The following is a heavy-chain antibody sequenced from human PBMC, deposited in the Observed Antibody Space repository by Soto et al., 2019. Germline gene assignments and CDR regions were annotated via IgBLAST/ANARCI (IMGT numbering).Heavy chain of an antibody. V-gene: IGHV4-59*08. CDR3: ARHGASITGIRDAYDI. Sequence: SETLSLTCTFSGGSISSYYWSWIRQPPGKGLEWIGYIYYSGSTNYNPSLKSRVTISVDTSKNQFSLKLSSVTAADTAVYYCARHGASITGIRDAYDIWGQGTMVTVSS. CDR1: GGSISSYY. D-gene: IGHD1-20*01. J-gene: IGHJ3*02. CDR2: IYYSGST.